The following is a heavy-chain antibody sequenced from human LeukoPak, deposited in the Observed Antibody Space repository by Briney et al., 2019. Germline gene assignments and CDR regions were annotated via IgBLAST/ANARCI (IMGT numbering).Heavy chain of an antibody. Sequence: GGSLRLSCAASGFTFNTYAMSWVRQAPGKGLEWVSGISGSGGSTYYADSVKGRFTISRDNSKNTLYLQMNSLRAEDTAVYYWARDGGFGELLPDYWGQGTLVTVSS. D-gene: IGHD3-10*01. CDR2: ISGSGGST. J-gene: IGHJ4*02. V-gene: IGHV3-23*01. CDR3: ARDGGFGELLPDY. CDR1: GFTFNTYA.